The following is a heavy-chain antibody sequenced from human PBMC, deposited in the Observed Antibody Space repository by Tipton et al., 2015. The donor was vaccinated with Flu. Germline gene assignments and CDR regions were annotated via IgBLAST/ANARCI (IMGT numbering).Heavy chain of an antibody. CDR1: GFTFSNAW. J-gene: IGHJ6*03. CDR3: TTGPTSYCYMDV. D-gene: IGHD2-2*01. CDR2: IKSKTDGGTT. V-gene: IGHV3-15*01. Sequence: SLRLSCAASGFTFSNAWMSWVRQAPGKGLEWVGRIKSKTDGGTTDYAAPVKGRFTISRDDSKNTLYLQMNSLKTEDTAVYYCTTGPTSYCYMDVWGKGTTVTVSS.